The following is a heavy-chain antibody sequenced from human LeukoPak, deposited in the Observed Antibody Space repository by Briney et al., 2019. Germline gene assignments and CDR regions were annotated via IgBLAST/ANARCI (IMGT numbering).Heavy chain of an antibody. CDR2: ISAYNGNT. Sequence: ASVKVSCKASGYTFTSYGISWVRQAPGQGLEWMGWISAYNGNTNYAQKLQGRVTMTTDTSTSTAYMELRSLRSDDTAVYYCARDPIEWGWTLGPDYWGQGTLVTVSS. D-gene: IGHD2-15*01. CDR1: GYTFTSYG. V-gene: IGHV1-18*01. J-gene: IGHJ4*02. CDR3: ARDPIEWGWTLGPDY.